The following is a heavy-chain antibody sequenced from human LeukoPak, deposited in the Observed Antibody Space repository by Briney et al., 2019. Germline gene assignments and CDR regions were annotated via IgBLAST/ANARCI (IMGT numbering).Heavy chain of an antibody. CDR2: VDPEDGET. V-gene: IGHV1-69-2*01. CDR1: GYTFTDYY. J-gene: IGHJ4*02. CDR3: ARRVPYSSSWYGDYFDY. D-gene: IGHD6-13*01. Sequence: GATVKISCKDSGYTFTDYYMHWVQQAPGKGLEWMGRVDPEDGETIYAEKFQGRVTITADTSTDTAYMELSSLRSEDTAVYYCARRVPYSSSWYGDYFDYWGQGTLVTVSS.